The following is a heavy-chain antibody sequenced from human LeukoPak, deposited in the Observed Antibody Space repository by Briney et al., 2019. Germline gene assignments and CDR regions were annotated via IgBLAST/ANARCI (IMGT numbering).Heavy chain of an antibody. V-gene: IGHV4-30-4*01. J-gene: IGHJ4*02. CDR2: IYYSGST. CDR3: ARHHNYDSSGYYYDY. CDR1: GGSISSGDYY. Sequence: SETLSLTCTVSGGSISSGDYYWSWIRQPPGKGLEWIGYIYYSGSTYYNPSLKSRVTISVDTSKNQFSLKLSSVTAADTAVYYCARHHNYDSSGYYYDYWGQGTLVTVSS. D-gene: IGHD3-22*01.